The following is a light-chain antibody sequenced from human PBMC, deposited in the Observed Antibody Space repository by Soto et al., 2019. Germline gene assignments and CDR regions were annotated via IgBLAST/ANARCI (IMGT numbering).Light chain of an antibody. CDR3: QQRSNWPPIT. CDR1: QSISSY. Sequence: PGERATLSCRASQSISSYLAWYQQKPGQAPRLLIYDASNRATGIPARFSGSGSGTDFTLTISSLEPEDFAVYYCQQRSNWPPITFGQGTRLEI. J-gene: IGKJ5*01. V-gene: IGKV3-11*01. CDR2: DAS.